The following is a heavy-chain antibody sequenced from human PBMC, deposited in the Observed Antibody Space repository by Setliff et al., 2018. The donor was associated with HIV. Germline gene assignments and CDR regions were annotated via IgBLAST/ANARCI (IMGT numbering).Heavy chain of an antibody. CDR3: AKDLVYYDSSGDLDY. V-gene: IGHV3-23*01. CDR2: ISGSGGSP. D-gene: IGHD3-22*01. Sequence: GGSLRLSCAVSGFTVSSNYMSWVRQAPGKGLEWVSSISGSGGSPYYADSVKGRFTISRDNSKNTLYLQMNSLRAEDTAVYYCAKDLVYYDSSGDLDYWGQGTLVTVSS. J-gene: IGHJ4*02. CDR1: GFTVSSNY.